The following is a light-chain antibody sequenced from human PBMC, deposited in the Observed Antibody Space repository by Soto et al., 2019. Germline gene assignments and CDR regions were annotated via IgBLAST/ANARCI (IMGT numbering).Light chain of an antibody. CDR1: SSDVGGYNY. CDR2: EVS. V-gene: IGLV2-14*01. J-gene: IGLJ1*01. Sequence: ALTQSSSLSVSPGQSITISFTGTSSDVGGYNYVSCYQQHPGKAPKLMISEVSNRPSGVSNRFSGSKSGNTASLTISGLQAEDEADYYCISYTSGSTLYVFGTGTKATVL. CDR3: ISYTSGSTLYV.